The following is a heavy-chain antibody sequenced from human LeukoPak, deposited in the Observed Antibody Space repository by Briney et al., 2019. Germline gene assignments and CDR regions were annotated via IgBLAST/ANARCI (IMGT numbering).Heavy chain of an antibody. CDR1: GGSISSYY. Sequence: SETLSLTCTVSGGSISSYYWSWIRQPPGKGLEWIGEINHSGSTNYNPSLKSRVTISVDTSKNQFSLKLSSVTAADTAVYYCARGRRYYDSSGYYYPGWGQGTLVTVSS. V-gene: IGHV4-34*01. J-gene: IGHJ4*02. D-gene: IGHD3-22*01. CDR3: ARGRRYYDSSGYYYPG. CDR2: INHSGST.